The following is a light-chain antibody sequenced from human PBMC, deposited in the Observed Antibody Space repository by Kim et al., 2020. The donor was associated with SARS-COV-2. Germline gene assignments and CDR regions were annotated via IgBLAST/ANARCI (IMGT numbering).Light chain of an antibody. CDR1: QSVSKNF. V-gene: IGKV3-20*01. J-gene: IGKJ2*01. CDR3: QQYGTPPYT. Sequence: PGERATLSCRACQSVSKNFLAWYRQRPGQPPSLLIYGASTRATGIPDRISGSGSGTDFTLTITRLEPEDFAVYYCQQYGTPPYTFGQGTKLE. CDR2: GAS.